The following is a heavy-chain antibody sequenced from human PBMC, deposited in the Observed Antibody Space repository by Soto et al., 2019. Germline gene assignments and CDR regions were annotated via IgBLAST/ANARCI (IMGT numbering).Heavy chain of an antibody. CDR1: GGSISSYY. CDR3: ARDVLLRFGEFTGFDP. Sequence: QVQLQESGPGLVKPSETLSLTCTVSGGSISSYYWSWIRQPPGKGLEWIGYIYYSGSTNYNPSLNSRVTTSXXPXTXXSALKLSPATAADTAVYYCARDVLLRFGEFTGFDPWGQGTLVTVSS. V-gene: IGHV4-59*01. D-gene: IGHD3-10*01. CDR2: IYYSGST. J-gene: IGHJ5*02.